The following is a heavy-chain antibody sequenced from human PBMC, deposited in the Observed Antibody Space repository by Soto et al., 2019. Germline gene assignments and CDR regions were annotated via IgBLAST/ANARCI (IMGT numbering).Heavy chain of an antibody. CDR3: ARGTVPPGDYFDY. CDR2: ISGSGGST. D-gene: IGHD4-17*01. CDR1: GFTFSSYA. V-gene: IGHV3-23*01. J-gene: IGHJ4*02. Sequence: GGSLRLSCAASGFTFSSYAMSWVRQAPGKGLEWVSAISGSGGSTYYADSVKGRFTISRDNSKNTLYLQMNSLRAEDTAVYYCARGTVPPGDYFDYWGKGTLVTVSS.